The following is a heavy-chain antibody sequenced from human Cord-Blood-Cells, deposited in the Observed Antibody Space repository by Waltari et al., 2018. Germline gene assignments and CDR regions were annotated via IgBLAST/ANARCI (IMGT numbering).Heavy chain of an antibody. CDR3: ARALWFGELSLGY. V-gene: IGHV4-59*01. D-gene: IGHD3-10*01. Sequence: QVQLQESGPGLVKPSATLSLTCTVSGGSISSYSCSWIRQPPGKGLEWIGYIYYSGSTNYNPTLKSRVTISVDTSKNQFSLKLSSVTAADTAVYYCARALWFGELSLGYWGQGTLVTVSS. CDR2: IYYSGST. J-gene: IGHJ4*02. CDR1: GGSISSYS.